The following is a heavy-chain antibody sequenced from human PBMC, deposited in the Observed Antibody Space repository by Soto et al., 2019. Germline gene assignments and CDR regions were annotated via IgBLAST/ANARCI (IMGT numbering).Heavy chain of an antibody. V-gene: IGHV4-30-4*01. Sequence: QVQLQESGPGLVKPSQTLSLTCTVSGGSISSGDYYWGWIRQPPGKGLEWIGYIYYSGSTYYNPSLKTRVTISVDTSKNHFSLKLSSVTAADTAVYYCARELSPVDYDSSSPVGGWGQGTLVTVSS. CDR3: ARELSPVDYDSSSPVGG. J-gene: IGHJ4*02. D-gene: IGHD3-22*01. CDR1: GGSISSGDYY. CDR2: IYYSGST.